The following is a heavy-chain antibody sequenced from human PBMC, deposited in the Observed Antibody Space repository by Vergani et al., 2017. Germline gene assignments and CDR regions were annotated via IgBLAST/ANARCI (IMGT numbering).Heavy chain of an antibody. CDR1: GFTFSSYS. D-gene: IGHD5-24*01. CDR2: ISSSSSYI. V-gene: IGHV3-21*01. Sequence: EVQLVESGGGLVKPGGSLRLSCAASGFTFSSYSMNWVRKAPGKGLEWFSSISSSSSYIYYADSVKGRFTISRDNAKNSLYLQMNSLRAEDTAVYYCARRVEMAGSDAFDIWGQGTMVTVSS. J-gene: IGHJ3*02. CDR3: ARRVEMAGSDAFDI.